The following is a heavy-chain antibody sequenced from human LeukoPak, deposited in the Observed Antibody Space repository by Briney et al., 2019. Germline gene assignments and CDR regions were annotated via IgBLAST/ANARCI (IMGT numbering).Heavy chain of an antibody. J-gene: IGHJ4*02. V-gene: IGHV3-30-3*01. CDR3: AREKGRYFDY. CDR2: ISYDGSNK. CDR1: GFTFSSYA. Sequence: GGSLRLSCAASGFTFSSYAMHWVRQAPGKGLEWVAVISYDGSNKYYADSVKGRFTISRDNSKNTLYLQMNSLRAEDTAVYYCAREKGRYFDYWGPGVQVTVSS. D-gene: IGHD3-9*01.